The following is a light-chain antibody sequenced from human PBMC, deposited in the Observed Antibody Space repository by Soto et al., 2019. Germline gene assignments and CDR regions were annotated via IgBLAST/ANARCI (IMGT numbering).Light chain of an antibody. Sequence: QSVLTQPPSTSGTPGQRVTISCSGSSSNIGSNTVNWYQQVPGTAPKLLIYRNNKRPSGVPDRFSGSKSGSSASLAISGLQSEDEADYCCAAWDGSLKGYVFATGTKLTVL. J-gene: IGLJ1*01. V-gene: IGLV1-44*01. CDR2: RNN. CDR3: AAWDGSLKGYV. CDR1: SSNIGSNT.